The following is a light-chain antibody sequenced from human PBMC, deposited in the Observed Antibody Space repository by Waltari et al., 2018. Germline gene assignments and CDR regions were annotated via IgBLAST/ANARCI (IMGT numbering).Light chain of an antibody. CDR3: QMYVRLPLT. J-gene: IGKJ1*01. V-gene: IGKV3-20*01. CDR2: GAS. Sequence: IVLKQSPGTLSFSTGEGATLSCRASQSVGRSLVWYQQRPGRAPRILIYGASSRVTGIPDRFTVSGSVTDFSLTISRLEPEDFAVYDGQMYVRLPLTFDQATKVEI. CDR1: QSVGRS.